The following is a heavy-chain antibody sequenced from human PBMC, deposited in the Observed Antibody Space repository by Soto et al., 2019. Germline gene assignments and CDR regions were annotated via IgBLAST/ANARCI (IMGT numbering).Heavy chain of an antibody. CDR3: ATQSGGPGYRSGWNY. CDR2: IHHSGTT. V-gene: IGHV4-39*01. Sequence: SETLSLTCTVSGGSIISSIYYWGWIRQPPGKGLEWVGNIHHSGTTYYNPSLKSRVTLSVDTSKNQFSLKLSSVTAADTAVYYCATQSGGPGYRSGWNYWGHGTLVTVSS. CDR1: GGSIISSIYY. J-gene: IGHJ4*01. D-gene: IGHD6-19*01.